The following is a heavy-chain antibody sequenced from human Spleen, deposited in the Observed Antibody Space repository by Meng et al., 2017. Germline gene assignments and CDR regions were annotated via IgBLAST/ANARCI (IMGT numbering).Heavy chain of an antibody. D-gene: IGHD3-3*01. CDR2: IYYSGTT. J-gene: IGHJ6*02. CDR3: AKIPAVLLYYGERNLYGLDV. V-gene: IGHV4-59*12. CDR1: GGSFSDYY. Sequence: GSLRLSCVVSGGSFSDYYWSWIRQPPGKGLEWIGYIYYSGTTNYNPSLKSRVAISVDTSKNQFSLKLTSVTAADTAIYFCAKIPAVLLYYGERNLYGLDVWGQGTTVTVSS.